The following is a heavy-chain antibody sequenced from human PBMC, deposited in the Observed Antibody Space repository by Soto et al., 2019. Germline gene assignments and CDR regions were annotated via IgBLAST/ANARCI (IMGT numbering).Heavy chain of an antibody. CDR3: ARDGEYSTGWMALNYGMDV. V-gene: IGHV1-2*02. CDR2: NNPYSGGT. D-gene: IGHD2-8*02. CDR1: GYTFTDYY. J-gene: IGHJ6*02. Sequence: QVQLVQSGAEVKMPGASVTVSCKTSGYTFTDYYIHWVRQAPGHGLEWMGWNNPYSGGTKFAQKFQGRLTVTSDPSINTAYRELNRLTSNDTAGYHCARDGEYSTGWMALNYGMDVWGQGTPVSVSS.